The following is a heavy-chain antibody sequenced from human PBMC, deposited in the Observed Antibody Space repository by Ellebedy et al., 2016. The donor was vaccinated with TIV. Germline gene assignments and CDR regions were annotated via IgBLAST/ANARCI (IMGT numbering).Heavy chain of an antibody. CDR2: MANVKEDGSDK. J-gene: IGHJ3*02. Sequence: GGSLRLSCVGSGFTFSDYWMGWVRHTPGKGLEWVANMANVKEDGSDKYYVDSVKGRFTISRDNAKNSLYLQMNSLRAEDTAVYYCAVMWFDYSSNSSAFDIWGQGTMVTVSS. D-gene: IGHD4-23*01. CDR1: GFTFSDYW. V-gene: IGHV3-7*01. CDR3: AVMWFDYSSNSSAFDI.